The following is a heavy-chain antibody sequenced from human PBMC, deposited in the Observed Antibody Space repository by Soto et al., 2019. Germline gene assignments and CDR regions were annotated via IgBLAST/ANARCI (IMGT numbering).Heavy chain of an antibody. CDR2: IKQDGSEK. J-gene: IGHJ6*02. V-gene: IGHV3-7*01. CDR1: GFTFSSYW. CDR3: ARDPNIVLVPAALRSYYYYYGMDV. D-gene: IGHD2-2*01. Sequence: VGSLRLSCAASGFTFSSYWMSWVRRAPGKGLEWVANIKQDGSEKYYVDSVKGRFTISRDNAKNSLYLQMNSLRAEDTAVYYCARDPNIVLVPAALRSYYYYYGMDVWGQGTTVTVSS.